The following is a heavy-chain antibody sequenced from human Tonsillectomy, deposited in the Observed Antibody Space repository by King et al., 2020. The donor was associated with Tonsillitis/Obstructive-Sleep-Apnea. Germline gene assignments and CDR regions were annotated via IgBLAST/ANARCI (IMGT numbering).Heavy chain of an antibody. CDR3: ARREVAATVSFDS. V-gene: IGHV4-39*01. CDR2: IYYSGIT. D-gene: IGHD2-15*01. Sequence: QLQESGPGLVKPSETLSLTCAVSGGSISSKSHYWAWIRQPPGKGLERIGSIYYSGITYYNPTLESRLSISVDTSQNQFSLRLTSVTAADTAFYYCARREVAATVSFDSWGQGTLVTVSS. J-gene: IGHJ4*02. CDR1: GGSISSKSHY.